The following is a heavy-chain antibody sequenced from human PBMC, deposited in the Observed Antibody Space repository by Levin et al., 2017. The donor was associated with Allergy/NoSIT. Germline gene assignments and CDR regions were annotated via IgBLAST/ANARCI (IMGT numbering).Heavy chain of an antibody. D-gene: IGHD6-6*01. CDR1: GFTFSSYG. Sequence: GGSLRLSCAASGFTFSSYGMHWVRQAPGKGLEWVAVIWYDGSNKYYADSVKGRFTISRDNSKNTLYLQMNSLRAEDTAVYYCARVDSSSFRGIDYWGQGTLVTVSS. V-gene: IGHV3-33*01. J-gene: IGHJ4*02. CDR2: IWYDGSNK. CDR3: ARVDSSSFRGIDY.